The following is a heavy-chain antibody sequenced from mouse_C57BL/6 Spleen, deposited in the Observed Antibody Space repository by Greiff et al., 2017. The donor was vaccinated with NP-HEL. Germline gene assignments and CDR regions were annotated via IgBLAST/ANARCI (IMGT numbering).Heavy chain of an antibody. Sequence: QVQLQQPGAELVKPGASVKMSCKASGYTFTSYWITWVKQRPGQGLEWIGDIYPGSGSTNYNEKFKSKATLTVDTSSSTAYMQLSSLTSEDSAVDYYARTHFITTVVPSAVDDWGQGTTVTVSS. CDR2: IYPGSGST. D-gene: IGHD1-1*01. V-gene: IGHV1-55*01. CDR1: GYTFTSYW. J-gene: IGHJ4*01. CDR3: ARTHFITTVVPSAVDD.